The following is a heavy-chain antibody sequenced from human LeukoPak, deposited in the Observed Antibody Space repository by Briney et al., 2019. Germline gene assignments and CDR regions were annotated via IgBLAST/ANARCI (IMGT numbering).Heavy chain of an antibody. Sequence: GRSLRLSCTASGFSFGDHAMTWVRQAPGKGLEWVGFSRSKTYGGTTEYAASVRGRFTISRDDSKSIAYLQMNSLKTEDTAVYHCSSGNSYYSNSPIVYWGQGTLVTVSS. D-gene: IGHD4-11*01. CDR3: SSGNSYYSNSPIVY. V-gene: IGHV3-49*04. CDR2: SRSKTYGGTT. J-gene: IGHJ4*02. CDR1: GFSFGDHA.